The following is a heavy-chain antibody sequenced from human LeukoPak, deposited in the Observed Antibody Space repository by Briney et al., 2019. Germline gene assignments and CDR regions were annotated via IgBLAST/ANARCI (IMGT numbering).Heavy chain of an antibody. CDR3: ASRYCSGGSCYNRYYFDN. V-gene: IGHV3-23*01. J-gene: IGHJ4*02. Sequence: AGGSLRLSCAASGLTFSDYAMSWVRQARGKGLEWVSAVTGRGGSTYYTDSVKGRFTICRDNFKNMLYLQMNNLRADDTALYYCASRYCSGGSCYNRYYFDNWGQGTLVTVSS. CDR1: GLTFSDYA. CDR2: VTGRGGST. D-gene: IGHD2-15*01.